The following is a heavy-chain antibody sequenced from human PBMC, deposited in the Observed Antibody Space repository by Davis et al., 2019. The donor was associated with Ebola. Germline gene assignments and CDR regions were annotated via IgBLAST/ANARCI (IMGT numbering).Heavy chain of an antibody. CDR2: IDIDGSRT. V-gene: IGHV3-74*01. D-gene: IGHD1-1*01. CDR3: SRDRSWNDEAYYFDY. CDR1: GFTFSDFW. Sequence: GESLKISCAASGFTFSDFWMHWVRQVPGQGLVWVSRIDIDGSRTHYADSVKGRFTISRDNAKNTLYLQMNSLRAEDTAVYYCSRDRSWNDEAYYFDYWGQGTLVTVSA. J-gene: IGHJ4*02.